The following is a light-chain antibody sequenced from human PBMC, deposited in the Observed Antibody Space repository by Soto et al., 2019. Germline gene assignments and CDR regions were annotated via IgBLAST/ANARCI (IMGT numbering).Light chain of an antibody. J-gene: IGLJ2*01. CDR2: RNN. V-gene: IGLV1-44*01. CDR3: AAWADSLNGRV. CDR1: SSNSGSNT. Sequence: QSVLTQPPSASGTPGQRVTISCSGSSSNSGSNTVNWYQQLPGTAPKLLIYRNNQRPSGVPDRFSGSKSGTSASLAISGLQSEDEADYYCAAWADSLNGRVFGGGTKLTVL.